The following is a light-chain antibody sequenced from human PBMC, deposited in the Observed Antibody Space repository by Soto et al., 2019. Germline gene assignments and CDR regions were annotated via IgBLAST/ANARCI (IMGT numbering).Light chain of an antibody. CDR1: QSVSNY. CDR3: HQYGGSPQT. Sequence: TQSPGTLSLSPGERATLSCRASQSVSNYLAWYQRKPGQAPRLLIYGASSRATGIPDRFSGSGSGTDFTLTISRLEPEDFAVYYCHQYGGSPQTFGQGTKVGIK. CDR2: GAS. J-gene: IGKJ1*01. V-gene: IGKV3-20*01.